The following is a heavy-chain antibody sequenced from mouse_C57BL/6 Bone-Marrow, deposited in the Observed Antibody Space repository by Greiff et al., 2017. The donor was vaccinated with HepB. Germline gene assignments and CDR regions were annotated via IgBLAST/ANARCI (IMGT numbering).Heavy chain of an antibody. CDR3: TSDLPGYYYAMDY. CDR1: GFTFSSYA. D-gene: IGHD2-1*01. CDR2: ISSGGDYI. J-gene: IGHJ4*01. Sequence: EVQGVESGEGLVKPGGSLKLSCAASGFTFSSYAMSWVHQTPEKRLEWVAYISSGGDYIYYADTVKGRFTISRDNARNTLYLQMSSLKSEDTAMYYCTSDLPGYYYAMDYWGQGTSVTVSS. V-gene: IGHV5-9-1*02.